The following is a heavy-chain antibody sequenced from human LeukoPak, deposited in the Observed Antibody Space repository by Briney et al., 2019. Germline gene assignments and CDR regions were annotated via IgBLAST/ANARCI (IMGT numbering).Heavy chain of an antibody. CDR1: GGSISSYY. CDR3: AGRTDYYDSSGYHY. D-gene: IGHD3-22*01. J-gene: IGHJ4*02. CDR2: IYYSGST. Sequence: PSETLSLTCTVPGGSISSYYWSWIRQPPGKGLEWIGYIYYSGSTNYNPSLKSRVTISVDTSKNQFSLKLSSVTAADTAVYYCAGRTDYYDSSGYHYWGQGTLVTVSS. V-gene: IGHV4-59*01.